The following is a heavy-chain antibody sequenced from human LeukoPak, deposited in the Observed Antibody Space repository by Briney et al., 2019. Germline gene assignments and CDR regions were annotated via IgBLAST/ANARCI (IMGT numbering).Heavy chain of an antibody. CDR1: GFMFSSYW. CDR2: IRQDGGEG. D-gene: IGHD4-23*01. CDR3: ARGNGGQSYFDY. J-gene: IGHJ4*02. V-gene: IGHV3-7*01. Sequence: QTGGSLRLSCAASGFMFSSYWMTWVRQAPGKGLEWVANIRQDGGEGYYVDSVKGRFTVSRDNAKSTVFLQMNSLRAEDTAVYYCARGNGGQSYFDYWGQGTLVTVSS.